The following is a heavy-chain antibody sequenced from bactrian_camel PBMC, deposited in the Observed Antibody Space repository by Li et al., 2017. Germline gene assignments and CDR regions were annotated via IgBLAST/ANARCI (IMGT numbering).Heavy chain of an antibody. V-gene: IGHV3S67*01. J-gene: IGHJ4*01. D-gene: IGHD4*01. Sequence: VQLVESGGGAVQAGGSLRLSCVASGYIYSSHRMGWVRQAPGKEREGVAAIGQYGDTSYADSVKGRFTISRDNTRNTLYLQMNSLKTEDTAMYYCLTGATTWIEPTYKPRSQGTQVTVS. CDR1: GYIYSSHR. CDR2: IGQYGDT.